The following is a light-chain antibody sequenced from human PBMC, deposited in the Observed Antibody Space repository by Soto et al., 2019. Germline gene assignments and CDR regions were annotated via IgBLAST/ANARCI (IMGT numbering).Light chain of an antibody. CDR1: QSVRTY. CDR2: DAS. Sequence: EIVLTQSPATLSLSPGERATLSCRASQSVRTYLAWYQQKPGQAPRLLIYDASDRATGIPARFSGGGSGTDFPLTISSLEPKAFAVYYCQQRSSWPLTFGGGTKVEIK. V-gene: IGKV3-11*01. J-gene: IGKJ4*01. CDR3: QQRSSWPLT.